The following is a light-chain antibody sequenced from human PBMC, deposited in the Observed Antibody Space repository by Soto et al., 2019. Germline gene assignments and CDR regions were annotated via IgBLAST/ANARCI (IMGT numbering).Light chain of an antibody. CDR1: NSNIGTGFH. J-gene: IGLJ2*01. CDR3: ATWDDSLSHPV. V-gene: IGLV1-40*01. Sequence: QSVLTQPPSVSGAPGQRVTISCTGTNSNIGTGFHVNWYQQLPGTAPRLLIYADNTRPSGVPDRFSGSKSDTSASLAITGLQSEDEADYYCATWDDSLSHPVFGGGTKLTVL. CDR2: ADN.